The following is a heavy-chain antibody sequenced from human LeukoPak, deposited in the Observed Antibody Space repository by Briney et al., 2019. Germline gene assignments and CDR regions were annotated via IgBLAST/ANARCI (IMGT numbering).Heavy chain of an antibody. D-gene: IGHD7-27*01. J-gene: IGHJ4*02. CDR1: GFTSSSYV. CDR2: ISSSSSTI. V-gene: IGHV3-48*02. CDR3: ARGLANWGSYYFDY. Sequence: GGSLRLSCAASGFTSSSYVMHWVRQAPGKGLEWVSYISSSSSTIYYADSVKGRFTISRDNAKNSLYLQMNSLRDEDTAVYYCARGLANWGSYYFDYWGQGTLVTVSS.